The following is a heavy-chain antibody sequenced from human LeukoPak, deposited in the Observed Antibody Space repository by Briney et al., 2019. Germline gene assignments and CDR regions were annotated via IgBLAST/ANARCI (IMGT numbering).Heavy chain of an antibody. CDR2: IIPIFGTA. CDR3: ARNYYDSSGYYGGI. D-gene: IGHD3-22*01. J-gene: IGHJ4*02. CDR1: GYTFTSYA. Sequence: SVKVSCKASGYTFTSYAISWVRQAPGQGLEWMGGIIPIFGTANYAQKFQGRVTITADESTSTAYMELSSLRSEDTAVYYCARNYYDSSGYYGGIWGQGTLVTVSS. V-gene: IGHV1-69*13.